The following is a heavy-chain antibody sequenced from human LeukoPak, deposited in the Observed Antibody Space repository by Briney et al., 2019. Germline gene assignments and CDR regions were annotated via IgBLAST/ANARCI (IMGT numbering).Heavy chain of an antibody. CDR2: ISSNGGST. CDR1: GFTFSSYA. Sequence: VGSLRLSCAASGFTFSSYAMHWVRQAPGKGLEYVSAISSNGGSTYYANSVKGRFTISRDNSKNTLYLQMGSLRAEDMAVYYCARDGRKATYYDFWSSTGYFDYWGQGTLVTVSS. D-gene: IGHD3-3*01. V-gene: IGHV3-64*01. J-gene: IGHJ4*02. CDR3: ARDGRKATYYDFWSSTGYFDY.